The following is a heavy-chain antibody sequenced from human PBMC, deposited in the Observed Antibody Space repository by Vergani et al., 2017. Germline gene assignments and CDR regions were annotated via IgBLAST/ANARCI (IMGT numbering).Heavy chain of an antibody. CDR3: AREVXEMYSDYDSRFDY. V-gene: IGHV7-4-1*02. D-gene: IGHD4-11*01. J-gene: IGHJ4*02. Sequence: QVQLVQSGSELKKPGASVKVSCKASGYTFTNYTMNWVRQAPGQGLEWMGWINTNTGNPTYAQGFTGRFLFSLDTSVRTAYLQINSLKAVDTAVYYCAREVXEMYSDYDSRFDYWGQGILVTVSS. CDR1: GYTFTNYT. CDR2: INTNTGNP.